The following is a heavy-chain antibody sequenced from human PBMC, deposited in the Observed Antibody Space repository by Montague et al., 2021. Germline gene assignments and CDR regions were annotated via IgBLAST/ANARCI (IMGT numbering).Heavy chain of an antibody. CDR3: GRDRAAAGS. J-gene: IGHJ5*01. V-gene: IGHV3-7*01. CDR2: INEEGSEK. D-gene: IGHD6-13*01. CDR1: GITFDYYW. Sequence: SLRLSCAASGITFDYYWMSWVRQAPGKGLEWVANINEEGSEKNYVESVRGRFSTSRDNTKNSLYLQMNSLSVEDTAVYYCGRDRAAAGSWGHGTLVIVSS.